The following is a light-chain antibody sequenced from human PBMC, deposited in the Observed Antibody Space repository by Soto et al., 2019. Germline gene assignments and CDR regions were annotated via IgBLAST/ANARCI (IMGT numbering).Light chain of an antibody. Sequence: EIVLPQSPGTLSLSPGERATLSCRASQTVRNNYLAWYQQKPGQAPRLLIHSASTRAPGIPDRFSASGAGTDFTLTISRLEPEDSAVYYCQQYSASPRTFGPGTKVDIK. J-gene: IGKJ3*01. CDR3: QQYSASPRT. V-gene: IGKV3-20*01. CDR1: QTVRNNY. CDR2: SAS.